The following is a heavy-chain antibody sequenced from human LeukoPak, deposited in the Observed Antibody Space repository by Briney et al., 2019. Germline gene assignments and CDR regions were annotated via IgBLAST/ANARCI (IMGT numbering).Heavy chain of an antibody. CDR1: SEFFSGYY. J-gene: IGHJ4*02. Sequence: SETLSLTCGVSSEFFSGYYWGWIRQPPGKGLEWIGDINDSGTIKYNPTLKSRVTISIDSSKRQFSLKVKSVTAADTAVYYCARLPLGAFGEVLNFDYWGQGTPVTVSS. D-gene: IGHD3-10*01. CDR3: ARLPLGAFGEVLNFDY. V-gene: IGHV4-34*01. CDR2: INDSGTI.